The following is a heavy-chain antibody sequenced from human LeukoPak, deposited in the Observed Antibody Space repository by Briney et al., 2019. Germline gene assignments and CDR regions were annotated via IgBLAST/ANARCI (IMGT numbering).Heavy chain of an antibody. J-gene: IGHJ4*02. CDR3: ARDTTAMVTAKD. Sequence: ASVKVSCKASGYTFTSYGISWVRQATGQGLEWMGWISAYNGNTNYAQKLQGRVTMTTDTSTSTAYMELRSLRSDDTAVYYCARDTTAMVTAKDWGQGTLVTVSS. D-gene: IGHD5-18*01. V-gene: IGHV1-18*01. CDR1: GYTFTSYG. CDR2: ISAYNGNT.